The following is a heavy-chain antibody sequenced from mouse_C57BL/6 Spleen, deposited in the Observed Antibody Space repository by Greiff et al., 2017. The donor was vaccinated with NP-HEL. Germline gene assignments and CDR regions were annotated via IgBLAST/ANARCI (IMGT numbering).Heavy chain of an antibody. CDR1: GYTFTDYY. CDR2: MNANNGGT. Sequence: EVKREQAGPELVKPGASVKISCKASGYTFTDYYMNWVKQSHGKSLEWIGDMNANNGGTSYNQKFKGKATLTVDKSSSTAYMELRSLTSEESAVYYCATQGDYEDAMDYWGQGTSVTVSS. V-gene: IGHV1-26*01. CDR3: ATQGDYEDAMDY. J-gene: IGHJ4*01. D-gene: IGHD2-4*01.